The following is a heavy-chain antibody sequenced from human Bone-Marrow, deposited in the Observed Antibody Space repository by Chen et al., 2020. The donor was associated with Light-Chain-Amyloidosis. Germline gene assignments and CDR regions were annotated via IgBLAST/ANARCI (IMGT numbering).Heavy chain of an antibody. V-gene: IGHV3-23*04. D-gene: IGHD3-10*01. Sequence: EVQLVESGGGLVQPGGSLRLSCATSGFNFSSFGLSWVRRAPGKGLEWVSTVSGSTVSTYYAGAVKGLFIISRDNSKSTLYLQMNSLRAGDTAVYFCTRKGGYFDFWGQGSLVTVSS. CDR1: GFNFSSFG. CDR2: VSGSTVST. CDR3: TRKGGYFDF. J-gene: IGHJ4*02.